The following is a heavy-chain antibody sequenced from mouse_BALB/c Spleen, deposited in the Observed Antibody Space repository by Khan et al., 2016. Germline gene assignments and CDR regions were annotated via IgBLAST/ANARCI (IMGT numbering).Heavy chain of an antibody. CDR2: ISYSGST. V-gene: IGHV3-8*02. J-gene: IGHJ4*01. Sequence: EVQLQESGPSLVKPSQTLSLTCSVTGDSITSGYWNWIRKFPGNKLEYMGYISYSGSTYYNPSLKSRISITRDTSKNQYYLQLNSVTTEDTATYYCARGNYYGSSFLFYAMDYWGQGTSVTVSS. CDR1: GDSITSGY. CDR3: ARGNYYGSSFLFYAMDY. D-gene: IGHD1-1*01.